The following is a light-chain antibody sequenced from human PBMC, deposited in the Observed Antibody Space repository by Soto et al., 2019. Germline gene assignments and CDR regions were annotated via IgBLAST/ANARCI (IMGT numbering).Light chain of an antibody. CDR3: QQYKSYSTWT. CDR2: DAS. V-gene: IGKV1-5*01. CDR1: QSISGW. J-gene: IGKJ1*01. Sequence: DIQRTQSPSTLSASVGDRVTITCRASQSISGWLAWYQQKPWKAPKLMIYDASSLESGVPSRFSGSGSGTEFTLTISSLQPDDFATYYGQQYKSYSTWTFCQVTKVDIK.